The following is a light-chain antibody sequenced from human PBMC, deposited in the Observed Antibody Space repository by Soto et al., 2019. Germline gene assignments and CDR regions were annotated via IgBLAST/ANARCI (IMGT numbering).Light chain of an antibody. CDR1: QDISNH. V-gene: IGKV1-33*01. CDR2: DAS. Sequence: DIQMTQSPSSLSASVGQRVTITCQASQDISNHLIWYQQKPGKAPKFLIYDASNLETGVPSRFSGSGSGTHFTFSISSLQPEDVATYFCQQSHILPRTFGPGTKVGIK. J-gene: IGKJ3*01. CDR3: QQSHILPRT.